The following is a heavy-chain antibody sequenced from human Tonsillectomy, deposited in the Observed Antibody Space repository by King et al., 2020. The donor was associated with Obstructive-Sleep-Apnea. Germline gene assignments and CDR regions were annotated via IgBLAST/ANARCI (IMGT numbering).Heavy chain of an antibody. J-gene: IGHJ4*02. CDR2: IGAAGDT. CDR1: GFTFSNFD. CDR3: ARSVGGSLKGPFDY. V-gene: IGHV3-13*01. D-gene: IGHD1-26*01. Sequence: VQLVESGGALAQPGESLRLSCAASGFTFSNFDMHWVRPIIGKGLEWVSAIGAAGDTYYPVSVKGRFTISTDNAKNTLYLQMNSLRDGDTAVYYCARSVGGSLKGPFDYLGQGTLVIVSS.